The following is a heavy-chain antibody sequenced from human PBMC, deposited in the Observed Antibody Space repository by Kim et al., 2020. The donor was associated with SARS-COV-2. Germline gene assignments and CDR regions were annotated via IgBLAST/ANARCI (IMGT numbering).Heavy chain of an antibody. CDR3: ARENQVEMATTTVFDY. Sequence: SETLSLTCTVSGGSISNYYWSWIRQPAGKGLEWIGRIYTSGTNYNPSLKSRVTMFVDTSKNQFSLKLSSVTAADAAVYYCARENQVEMATTTVFDYWGQGTLVTVSS. CDR1: GGSISNYY. D-gene: IGHD4-17*01. CDR2: IYTSGT. J-gene: IGHJ4*02. V-gene: IGHV4-4*07.